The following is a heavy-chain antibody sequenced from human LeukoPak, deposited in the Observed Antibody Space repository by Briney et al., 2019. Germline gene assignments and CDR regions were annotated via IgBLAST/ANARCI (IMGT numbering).Heavy chain of an antibody. CDR2: IYSGGST. CDR1: GFTVSSNY. V-gene: IGHV3-66*01. CDR3: ARGGRYCSGGSCYKIDY. D-gene: IGHD2-15*01. J-gene: IGHJ4*02. Sequence: GGSLRLSCAASGFTVSSNYMSWVRQAPGKGLEWVSVIYSGGSTYYADSVKGRFTISRDNSKNTLYLQMNSLRAEDTAVYYCARGGRYCSGGSCYKIDYWGQGTLVTVSS.